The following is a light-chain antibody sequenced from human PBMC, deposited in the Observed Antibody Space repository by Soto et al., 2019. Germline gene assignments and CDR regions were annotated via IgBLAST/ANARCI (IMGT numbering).Light chain of an antibody. Sequence: DIQMTQSPATLSASVGDTVTMTCRASLTVADWLAWYQQKPGKAPRLLIYMASTLQSGVPSRFSGTRSGTQFILTINNLQPDDSATYYCQQYNVYPWTFGQGTKVDI. CDR3: QQYNVYPWT. V-gene: IGKV1-5*03. J-gene: IGKJ1*01. CDR2: MAS. CDR1: LTVADW.